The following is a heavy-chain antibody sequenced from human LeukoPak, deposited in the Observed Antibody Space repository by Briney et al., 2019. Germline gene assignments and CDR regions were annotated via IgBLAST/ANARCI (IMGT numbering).Heavy chain of an antibody. D-gene: IGHD3-3*01. J-gene: IGHJ5*02. V-gene: IGHV1-8*01. CDR3: ARGRQADFWSGYYSFWFDP. Sequence: ASVTVSCTASGYTFTSYDINWVRRATGQGLEWMGWMNPNSGNTGYAQKFQGRVTMTRNTSISTAYMELSSLRSEDTAVYYCARGRQADFWSGYYSFWFDPWGQGTLVTVSS. CDR2: MNPNSGNT. CDR1: GYTFTSYD.